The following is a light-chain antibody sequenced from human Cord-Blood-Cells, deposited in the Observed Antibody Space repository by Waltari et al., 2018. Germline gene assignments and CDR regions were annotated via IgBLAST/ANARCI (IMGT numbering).Light chain of an antibody. J-gene: IGKJ1*01. Sequence: IQMTQSPSSLSPSVGDRVNLTCRPSQGISNYLAWFQQNPGKAPKSLIYDASRLQSGVPSKFSGSGSGTDFTLTISSLQPEDFATYYCQQYNSYPWTFGQGTKVEIK. CDR3: QQYNSYPWT. CDR1: QGISNY. V-gene: IGKV1-16*02. CDR2: DAS.